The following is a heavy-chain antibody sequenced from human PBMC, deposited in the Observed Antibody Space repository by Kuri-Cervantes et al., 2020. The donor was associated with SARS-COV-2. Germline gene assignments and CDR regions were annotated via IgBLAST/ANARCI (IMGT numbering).Heavy chain of an antibody. J-gene: IGHJ4*02. D-gene: IGHD3-3*01. CDR1: GGPISSSSYY. Sequence: ESLKISCTVSGGPISSSSYYWGWIRQPPGKGLEWIGSIYYSGSTYYNPSLKSRVTISVDTSKNQFSLKLSSVTAADTAVYYCARETYEPLGTIFGVPGVPYFDYWGQGTLVTVSS. CDR3: ARETYEPLGTIFGVPGVPYFDY. CDR2: IYYSGST. V-gene: IGHV4-39*07.